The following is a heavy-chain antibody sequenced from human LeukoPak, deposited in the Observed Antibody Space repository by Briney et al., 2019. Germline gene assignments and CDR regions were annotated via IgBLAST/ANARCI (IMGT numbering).Heavy chain of an antibody. Sequence: NPSETLSLTCTVSGGSISSYYWSWIRQPAGKGLEWIGRIYTSGSTNYNPSLKSRVTISVDKSKNQFSLKLSSVTAADTAVYYCARDIDMALDYYYYMDAWGKGTTVTVSS. CDR1: GGSISSYY. J-gene: IGHJ6*03. D-gene: IGHD2-15*01. CDR3: ARDIDMALDYYYYMDA. CDR2: IYTSGST. V-gene: IGHV4-4*07.